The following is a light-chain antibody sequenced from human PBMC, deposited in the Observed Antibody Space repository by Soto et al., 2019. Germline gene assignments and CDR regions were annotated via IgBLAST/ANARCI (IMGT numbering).Light chain of an antibody. J-gene: IGKJ1*01. CDR2: DAS. Sequence: IVLTQSPSSLSSSVGDRATLTCRASQSISTSLAWYQQKPGQAPKLLIYDASKWATGIPARFSGSGSGTDFTLTIRSLEPDDFAVYYCQQRNNWLWTFGQGTKVDIK. CDR3: QQRNNWLWT. V-gene: IGKV3-11*01. CDR1: QSISTS.